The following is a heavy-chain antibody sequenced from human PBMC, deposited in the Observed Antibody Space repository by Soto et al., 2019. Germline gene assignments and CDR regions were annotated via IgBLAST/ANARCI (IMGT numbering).Heavy chain of an antibody. V-gene: IGHV3-7*01. CDR1: GFTFSSYW. CDR2: IKQDGSEK. CDR3: ARRIGDILTGYYFDY. D-gene: IGHD3-9*01. J-gene: IGHJ4*02. Sequence: GSLRLSCAASGFTFSSYWMSWVRQAPGKGLEWVANIKQDGSEKYYVDSVKGRFTISRDNAKNSLYLQMNSLRAEDTAVYYCARRIGDILTGYYFDYWGQGTLVTVSS.